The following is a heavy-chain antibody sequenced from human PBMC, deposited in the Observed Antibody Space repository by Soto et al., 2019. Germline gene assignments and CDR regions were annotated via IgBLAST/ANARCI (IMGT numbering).Heavy chain of an antibody. J-gene: IGHJ5*02. D-gene: IGHD4-17*01. CDR2: IYYSGST. CDR1: GGSISSGDYY. CDR3: ARGSILGTVGGNWFDP. V-gene: IGHV4-30-4*01. Sequence: SETLSLTCTVSGGSISSGDYYWGWIRQPPGKGLEWIGYIYYSGSTYYNPSLKSRVTISVDTSKNQFSLKLSSVTAADTAVYYCARGSILGTVGGNWFDPWGQGTLVTVSS.